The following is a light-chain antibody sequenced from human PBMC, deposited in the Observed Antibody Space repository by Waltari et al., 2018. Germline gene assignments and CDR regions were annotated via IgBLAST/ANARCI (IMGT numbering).Light chain of an antibody. Sequence: SYELTQPTSVSVAPGQTANITCSGDKLGTKYACWYQQKPGQSPVLVIHQNTKRPSGIPERFSGSNSGNTATLTISGTHPIDEADFYCQAWDSTFARVFGGGTRLTVL. CDR2: QNT. V-gene: IGLV3-1*01. CDR3: QAWDSTFARV. CDR1: KLGTKY. J-gene: IGLJ3*02.